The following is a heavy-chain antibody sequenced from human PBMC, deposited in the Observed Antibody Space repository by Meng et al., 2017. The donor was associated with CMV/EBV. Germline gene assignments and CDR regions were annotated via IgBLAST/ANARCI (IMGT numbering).Heavy chain of an antibody. CDR1: GGSISSSSYY. J-gene: IGHJ4*02. V-gene: IGHV4-39*01. CDR2: INHSGST. D-gene: IGHD2-2*02. Sequence: SETLSLTCTVSGGSISSSSYYWSWIRQPPGKGLEWIGEINHSGSTNYNPSLKSRVTISVDTSKNQFSLKLSSVTAADTAVYYCARHVRQAQDIVVVPAAIGRYYFDYWGQGTLVTVSS. CDR3: ARHVRQAQDIVVVPAAIGRYYFDY.